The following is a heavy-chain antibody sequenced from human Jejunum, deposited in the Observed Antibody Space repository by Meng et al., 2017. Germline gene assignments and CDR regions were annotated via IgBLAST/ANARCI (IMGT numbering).Heavy chain of an antibody. CDR1: GGSIRGYF. J-gene: IGHJ4*02. Sequence: QWGAAGLLRLSWTLAPTSVVDGGSIRGYFWSGIRQAPGEGLEWVGEFTRGGTTNYNPSLKSRVTISADTSKNQFSLTLSSVSAADTAVSYCARHEVYFDNWGQGTLVTVSS. V-gene: IGHV4-34*01. CDR3: ARHEVYFDN. CDR2: FTRGGTT.